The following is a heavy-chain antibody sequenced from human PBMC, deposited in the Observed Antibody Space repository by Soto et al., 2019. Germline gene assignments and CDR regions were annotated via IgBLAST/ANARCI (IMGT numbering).Heavy chain of an antibody. J-gene: IGHJ4*02. CDR1: GGSVSSSSCY. CDR3: ARGRWQQLPSV. V-gene: IGHV4-61*01. D-gene: IGHD5-12*01. Sequence: PSETLSLTCTVSGGSVSSSSCYWGWIRQPPGKGLEWIGYIYYNGSTNYNPSLKSRVTISVDTSKNEVSLKLSSVTAADTAVYYCARGRWQQLPSVWGQGTQVTVSS. CDR2: IYYNGST.